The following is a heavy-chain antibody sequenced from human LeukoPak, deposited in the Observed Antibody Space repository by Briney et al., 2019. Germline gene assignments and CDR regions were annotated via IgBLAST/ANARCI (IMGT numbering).Heavy chain of an antibody. Sequence: SETLSLTCSVSGGSVSSYYWSWIRQSPGKGLEWIGYIHNSGRTNYNPSLKNRVTGFVDTSKNQVSLRLSSVTAADTAVYYCARSLYYYDSSGYRSHDAFDIWGQGTMVTVSS. CDR2: IHNSGRT. CDR1: GGSVSSYY. D-gene: IGHD3-22*01. J-gene: IGHJ3*02. V-gene: IGHV4-4*08. CDR3: ARSLYYYDSSGYRSHDAFDI.